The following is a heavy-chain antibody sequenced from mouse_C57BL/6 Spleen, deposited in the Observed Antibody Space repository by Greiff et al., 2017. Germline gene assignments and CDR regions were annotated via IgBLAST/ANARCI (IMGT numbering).Heavy chain of an antibody. CDR3: ARGGGLLQAMDY. Sequence: DVKLVESEGGLVQPGSSMKLSCTASGFTFSDYYMAWVRQVPEKGLEWVANINYDGSSTYYLDSLKSRFIISRDNAKNILYLQMSSLKSEDTATYYCARGGGLLQAMDYWGQGTSVTVSS. CDR2: INYDGSST. CDR1: GFTFSDYY. V-gene: IGHV5-16*01. D-gene: IGHD2-3*01. J-gene: IGHJ4*01.